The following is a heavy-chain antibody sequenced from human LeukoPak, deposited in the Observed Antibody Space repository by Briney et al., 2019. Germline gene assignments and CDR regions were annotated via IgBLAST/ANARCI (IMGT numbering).Heavy chain of an antibody. V-gene: IGHV3-23*01. CDR2: ISGSGGST. CDR3: AKDAEDYDFWSGYYPFDY. CDR1: GFTFSSYA. Sequence: GGSLRLSCAASGFTFSSYAMSWVRQAPGKGLEWVSAISGSGGSTYYADSVKGRFTISRDNSKNTLYLQMNSLRAEDTAVYYCAKDAEDYDFWSGYYPFDYWGQGTLVAVSS. D-gene: IGHD3-3*01. J-gene: IGHJ4*02.